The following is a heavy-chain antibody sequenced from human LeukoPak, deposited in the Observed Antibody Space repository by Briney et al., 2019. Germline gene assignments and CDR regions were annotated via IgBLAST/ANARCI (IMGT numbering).Heavy chain of an antibody. V-gene: IGHV3-23*01. Sequence: GGSLRLSCAGSGFPFSSHGMNWVRQAPGKGLEWVSGISPGGPTYADSVKGRFTISRDDYKSTVYLRMKNLRAEDTAVYYCAKDRLGGTHYWYFDLWGRGTLVTVSS. CDR1: GFPFSSHG. CDR2: ISPGGPT. J-gene: IGHJ2*01. CDR3: AKDRLGGTHYWYFDL. D-gene: IGHD1-26*01.